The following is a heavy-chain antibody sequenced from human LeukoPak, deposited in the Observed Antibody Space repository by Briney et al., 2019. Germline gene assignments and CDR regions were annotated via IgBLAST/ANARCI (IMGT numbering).Heavy chain of an antibody. CDR2: ISSGSSYI. CDR1: GYTFSSYS. Sequence: PGVSLTLSCAASGYTFSSYSMNWVRQAPGKGLEWGSFISSGSSYIYYGDSVKGRFTISRDNAKESLYLQMNSLRAEDTAMYFCARSFYDSSGYPNFDYWGQGTLVTVSS. J-gene: IGHJ4*02. V-gene: IGHV3-21*01. CDR3: ARSFYDSSGYPNFDY. D-gene: IGHD3-22*01.